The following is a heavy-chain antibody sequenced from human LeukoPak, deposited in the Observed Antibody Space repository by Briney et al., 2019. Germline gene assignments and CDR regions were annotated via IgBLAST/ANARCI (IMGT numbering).Heavy chain of an antibody. Sequence: SETLSLTCVVYGGSFSGYYWSWIRQPPGKGLEWIGEINHSGSTNYNPSLKSRVTISVDTSKNQFSLKLSSVTAADTAVYYCARRRKLSTMVRGVISPAYYYYYMDVWGKGTTVTISS. D-gene: IGHD3-10*01. J-gene: IGHJ6*03. CDR2: INHSGST. CDR1: GGSFSGYY. CDR3: ARRRKLSTMVRGVISPAYYYYYMDV. V-gene: IGHV4-34*01.